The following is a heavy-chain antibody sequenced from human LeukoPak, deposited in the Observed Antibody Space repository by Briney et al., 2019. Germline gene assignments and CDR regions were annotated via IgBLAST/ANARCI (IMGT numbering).Heavy chain of an antibody. D-gene: IGHD3-16*02. CDR1: GYTLTELS. J-gene: IGHJ1*01. CDR2: FDPEDGET. Sequence: ASVKVSCKVSGYTLTELSMHWVRQAPGKGLEWMGGFDPEDGETTYAQKFQGRVTMTEDTSTDTAYMELSSLRSEDTAVYYCATVIKFWPLLYFQHWGQGTLVTVSS. CDR3: ATVIKFWPLLYFQH. V-gene: IGHV1-24*01.